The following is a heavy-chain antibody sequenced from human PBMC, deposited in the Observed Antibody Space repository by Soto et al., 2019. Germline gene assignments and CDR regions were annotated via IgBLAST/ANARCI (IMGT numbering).Heavy chain of an antibody. D-gene: IGHD2-8*01. CDR2: IKSSSSTI. V-gene: IGHV3-48*02. CDR1: GFTFSSYS. J-gene: IGHJ4*02. CDR3: AREYGIYFEC. Sequence: GGSLRLSCAASGFTFSSYSMDWVRQAPGRGLEWVSYIKSSSSTIYYADSVEGRFTISRDNARNILYLQMNSLRDEDTAVYYCAREYGIYFECWGPGTLVTSPQ.